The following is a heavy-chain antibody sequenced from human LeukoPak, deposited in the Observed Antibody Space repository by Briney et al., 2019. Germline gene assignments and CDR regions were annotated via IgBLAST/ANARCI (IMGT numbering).Heavy chain of an antibody. D-gene: IGHD6-13*01. Sequence: GRSLRLSCVASGFTFSNYGMHWVRQAPGKGLEWVAVLSYDGSNKDYADSVKGRFTISRDNAKNTLYLQMNSLRAEDTAVYYCARAGGAAAGYNWFDPWGQGTLDTVSS. CDR3: ARAGGAAAGYNWFDP. CDR2: LSYDGSNK. J-gene: IGHJ5*02. V-gene: IGHV3-30*03. CDR1: GFTFSNYG.